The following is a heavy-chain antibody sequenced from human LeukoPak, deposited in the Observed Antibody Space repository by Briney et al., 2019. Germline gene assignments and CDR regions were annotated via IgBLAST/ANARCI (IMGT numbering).Heavy chain of an antibody. CDR3: ARRSGSSWSSFDY. J-gene: IGHJ4*02. Sequence: GGSLRLSCAASGFTFNNYALNWVRQAPGTGLEWFSGISGFGGSTYYAPSVKGRLTISRDNFGNMLYLHLDSLRVEDTAIYYCARRSGSSWSSFDYWGQGALVTVSS. V-gene: IGHV3-23*01. CDR2: ISGFGGST. D-gene: IGHD6-13*01. CDR1: GFTFNNYA.